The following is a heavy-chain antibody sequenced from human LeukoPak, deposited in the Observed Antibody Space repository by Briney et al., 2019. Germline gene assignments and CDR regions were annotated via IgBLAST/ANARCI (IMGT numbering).Heavy chain of an antibody. J-gene: IGHJ1*01. CDR3: VKDHRGSLENFQH. V-gene: IGHV3-23*01. CDR1: GFTFSSYA. Sequence: PGGSLRLSCAASGFTFSSYAMCWVRQAPVKGLEWVSGISESGGTTYYADSVKGRLTISRDNSKNTLYLQMNSLRDEDTALYYCVKDHRGSLENFQHWGQGTLVTVFS. CDR2: ISESGGTT.